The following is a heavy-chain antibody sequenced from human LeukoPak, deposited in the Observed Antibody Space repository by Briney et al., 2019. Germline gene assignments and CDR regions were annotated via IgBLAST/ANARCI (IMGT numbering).Heavy chain of an antibody. CDR1: GFTFSSYA. CDR2: ISASGGST. J-gene: IGHJ4*02. CDR3: ARGGAARPDY. Sequence: GGSLRLSCAASGFTFSSYAMNWVRQAPGKGLEWVSGISASGGSTYNADPVKGRFTISRDNSKNTLSLQMNSLRDEDTAVYYCARGGAARPDYWGQGTLVTVFS. D-gene: IGHD6-6*01. V-gene: IGHV3-23*01.